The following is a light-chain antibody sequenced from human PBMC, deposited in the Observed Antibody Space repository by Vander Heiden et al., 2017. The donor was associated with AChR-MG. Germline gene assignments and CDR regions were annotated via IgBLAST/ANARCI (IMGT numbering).Light chain of an antibody. CDR3: CSYAGSSTMV. J-gene: IGLJ1*01. Sequence: QSALTQPASVSGSPGQSITISCTGTSSDVGSYNLVSWYQQHPGKAPKLISNEVSKRPSGVSNRVSGSKSGTTASLTISGLQAEDEAYYDCCSYAGSSTMVFGTGTKVTVL. V-gene: IGLV2-23*02. CDR2: EVS. CDR1: SSDVGSYNL.